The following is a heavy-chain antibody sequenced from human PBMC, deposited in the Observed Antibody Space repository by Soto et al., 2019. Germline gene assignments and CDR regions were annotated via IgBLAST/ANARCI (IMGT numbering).Heavy chain of an antibody. CDR3: TTYLREDYDFWSGYYFLRDYYYYMDV. V-gene: IGHV3-15*01. J-gene: IGHJ6*03. Sequence: PGGSLRLSCAASGFTFSNAWMSWVRQAPGKGLEWVGRIKSETDGGTTDYAAPVKGRFTISRDDSKNTLYLQMNSLKTEDTAVYYCTTYLREDYDFWSGYYFLRDYYYYMDVWGKGTTVTVSS. CDR1: GFTFSNAW. CDR2: IKSETDGGTT. D-gene: IGHD3-3*01.